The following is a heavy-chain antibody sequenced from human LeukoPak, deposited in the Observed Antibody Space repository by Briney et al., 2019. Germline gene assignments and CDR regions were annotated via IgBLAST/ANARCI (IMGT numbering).Heavy chain of an antibody. CDR2: ISWDGGST. D-gene: IGHD6-6*01. V-gene: IGHV3-43*01. CDR1: GFTFDDYT. J-gene: IGHJ6*03. Sequence: GGSLRLSCAASGFTFDDYTMHWVRQAPGTGLEWVSLISWDGGSTYYADSVKGRFTISRDNSKNSLYLQMNSLRTEDTALYYCAKGRDSSSSGRAARDYYYMDVWGKGTTVTVSS. CDR3: AKGRDSSSSGRAARDYYYMDV.